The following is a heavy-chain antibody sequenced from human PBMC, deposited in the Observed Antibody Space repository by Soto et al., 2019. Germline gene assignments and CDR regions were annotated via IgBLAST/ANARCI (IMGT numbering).Heavy chain of an antibody. CDR2: ISAYNGNT. D-gene: IGHD3-3*01. CDR3: GRGPFGSITIFGVAAYYFDY. V-gene: IGHV1-18*01. J-gene: IGHJ4*02. Sequence: ASVKVSCKASGYTFTSYGISWVRQAPGQGLEWMGWISAYNGNTKYAQKLQGRVTMTTDTSTSTAYMELRSLRSDDTAVYYFGRGPFGSITIFGVAAYYFDYWGQGTLVTVSS. CDR1: GYTFTSYG.